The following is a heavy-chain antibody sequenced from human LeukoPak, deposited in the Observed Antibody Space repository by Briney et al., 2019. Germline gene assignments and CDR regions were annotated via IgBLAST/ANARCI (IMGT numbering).Heavy chain of an antibody. J-gene: IGHJ4*02. CDR3: ARDMIKGPPDYLDY. CDR1: GFIFSVYA. V-gene: IGHV3-30*04. D-gene: IGHD3-22*01. Sequence: GGSLRLSCAASGFIFSVYAMHWVRQAPDKGLHWVAVISFDGKVKYHADSVKGRFTISRDSSKNTLFLQMNSLRPEESGVYYCARDMIKGPPDYLDYWGQGTLVTVSS. CDR2: ISFDGKVK.